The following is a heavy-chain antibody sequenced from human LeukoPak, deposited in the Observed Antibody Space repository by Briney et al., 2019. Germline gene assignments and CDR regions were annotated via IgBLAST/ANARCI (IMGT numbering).Heavy chain of an antibody. CDR1: GFTLSGYS. V-gene: IGHV3-21*04. CDR2: ITSSSNYI. J-gene: IGHJ4*02. CDR3: ARDPAGASSSWYYFDN. D-gene: IGHD6-13*01. Sequence: TGGSLRLSCAASGFTLSGYSMTWVRQAPVKGLECVSFITSSSNYIYYADSVKGRFTISRDTAKNSLYLQMSSLRTEDTAMYYCARDPAGASSSWYYFDNWGQGTLVTVSS.